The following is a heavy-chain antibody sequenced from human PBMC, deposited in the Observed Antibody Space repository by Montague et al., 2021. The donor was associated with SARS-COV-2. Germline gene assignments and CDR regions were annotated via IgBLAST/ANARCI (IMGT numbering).Heavy chain of an antibody. D-gene: IGHD1-1*01. J-gene: IGHJ4*02. CDR3: AREGTVPGPRGIYFDD. V-gene: IGHV6-1*01. Sequence: CAISGDSVSSNSAAWNWIRQSQSGGLEGRGRTYYRSKWYTDYAPPVKPRITITPDTSNNQFSLHLNSVTPGDTAVYYCAREGTVPGPRGIYFDDWGQGTLVTVSS. CDR2: TYYRSKWYT. CDR1: GDSVSSNSAA.